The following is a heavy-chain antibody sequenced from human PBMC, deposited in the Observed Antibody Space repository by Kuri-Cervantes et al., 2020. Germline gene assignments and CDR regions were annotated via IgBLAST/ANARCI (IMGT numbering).Heavy chain of an antibody. J-gene: IGHJ4*02. D-gene: IGHD3-10*01. CDR1: GYTFTYRY. V-gene: IGHV1-18*04. CDR2: ISAYNGNT. Sequence: ASVKVSCKASGYTFTYRYLHWVRQAPGQALEWMGWISAYNGNTNYAQKLQGRVTMTTDTSTSTAYMELSRLRSDDTAVYYCAREGWDYYGSGSHYNGGADYWGQGTLVTVSS. CDR3: AREGWDYYGSGSHYNGGADY.